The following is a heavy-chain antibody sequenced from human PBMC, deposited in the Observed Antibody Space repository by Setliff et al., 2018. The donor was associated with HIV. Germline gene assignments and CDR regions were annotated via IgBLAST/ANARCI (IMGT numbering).Heavy chain of an antibody. CDR1: GYTFNTYY. Sequence: SVKVSCKASGYTFNTYYVHWVRQAPGQGLEWMGLINPSGDFTFYAQKFQGRVIMTRDTSANTVYLEIRSLISEDTAVYYCARDSSTGFFSAAYWGQGALVTVS. J-gene: IGHJ4*02. CDR3: ARDSSTGFFSAAY. D-gene: IGHD6-19*01. V-gene: IGHV1-46*02. CDR2: INPSGDFT.